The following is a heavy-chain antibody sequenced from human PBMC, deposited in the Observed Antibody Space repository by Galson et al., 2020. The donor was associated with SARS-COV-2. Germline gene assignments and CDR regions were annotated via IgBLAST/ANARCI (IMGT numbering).Heavy chain of an antibody. CDR2: LSHSGGT. D-gene: IGHD4-17*01. Sequence: SETLSLTCAVSGTSISSGSYSWNWIRQPPGKGLECIGYLSHSGGTYYNPSLKSRVTISGDRSKNQFSLRLSSVTAADTAVYYCARLHYGEYAPEAFDIWGPGTRVTVAS. J-gene: IGHJ3*02. CDR1: GTSISSGSYS. V-gene: IGHV4-30-2*01. CDR3: ARLHYGEYAPEAFDI.